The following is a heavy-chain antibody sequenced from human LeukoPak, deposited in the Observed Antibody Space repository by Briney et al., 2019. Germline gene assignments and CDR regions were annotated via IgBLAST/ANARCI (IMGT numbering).Heavy chain of an antibody. CDR3: ARGLRYLDPPSFDY. CDR1: GGSISSGDYY. J-gene: IGHJ4*02. Sequence: PSETLSLTCAVSGGSISSGDYYWSWIRQPPGKGLEWIGYIYYSGSTYYNPSLKSRVTILVDTSKNQFSLKLSSVTAADTAVYYCARGLRYLDPPSFDYWGQGTLVTVSS. D-gene: IGHD3-9*01. CDR2: IYYSGST. V-gene: IGHV4-30-4*01.